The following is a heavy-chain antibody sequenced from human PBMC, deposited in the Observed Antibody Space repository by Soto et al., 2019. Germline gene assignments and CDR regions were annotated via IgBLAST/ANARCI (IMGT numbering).Heavy chain of an antibody. V-gene: IGHV3-15*07. CDR2: VKTKSEGETT. CDR3: TTLGPS. J-gene: IGHJ5*02. Sequence: EVQLVESGGGWEKPGGSLTLSCVASGFTFGDAWMNWVRQAAGKGLEWVGHVKTKSEGETTDYAAPVKGRFTFWRDDSTNTLYLQMNSLKSEDTGKYFCTTLGPSWGQGTQVTVSS. CDR1: GFTFGDAW.